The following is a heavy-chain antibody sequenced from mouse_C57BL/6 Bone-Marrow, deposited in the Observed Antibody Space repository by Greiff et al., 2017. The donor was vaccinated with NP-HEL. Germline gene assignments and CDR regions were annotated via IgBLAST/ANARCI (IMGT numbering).Heavy chain of an antibody. J-gene: IGHJ4*01. D-gene: IGHD2-12*01. V-gene: IGHV1-59*01. CDR1: GYTFTSYW. CDR3: ARGELPRYYYAMYY. Sequence: VQLQQPGAELVRPGTSVKLSCKASGYTFTSYWMHWVKQRPGQGLEWIGVIDPSDSYTNYNQKFKGKATLTVDTSSSTAYMQLSSLTSEDAAVYYCARGELPRYYYAMYYWGQGTSVTVSS. CDR2: IDPSDSYT.